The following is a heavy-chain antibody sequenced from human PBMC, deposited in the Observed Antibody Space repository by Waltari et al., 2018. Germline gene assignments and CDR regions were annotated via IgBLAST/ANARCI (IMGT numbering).Heavy chain of an antibody. Sequence: QVQLQESGPGLVKPSETLSLTCAVSGYSISSGYYWGWIRQPPGKGLEWIGSIYHSGSTYYNPSLKSRVTISVDTSKNQFSLKLSSVTAADTAVYYCARDANYYGSGSYPNWFDPWGQGTLVTVSS. CDR3: ARDANYYGSGSYPNWFDP. V-gene: IGHV4-38-2*02. D-gene: IGHD3-10*01. CDR1: GYSISSGYY. CDR2: IYHSGST. J-gene: IGHJ5*02.